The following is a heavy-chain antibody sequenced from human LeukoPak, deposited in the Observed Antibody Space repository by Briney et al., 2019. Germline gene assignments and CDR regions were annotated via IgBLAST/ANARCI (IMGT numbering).Heavy chain of an antibody. CDR2: MNPNSGNT. D-gene: IGHD3-10*01. J-gene: IGHJ5*02. CDR3: ARESSSGSYSRGAPFDP. Sequence: ASVKVSCKASGYTFTSYDINWVRQATGQGLEWMGWMNPNSGNTGYAQKFQGRVTMTRNTSISTAYMELSSLRSEDTAVYYCARESSSGSYSRGAPFDPWGQGTLVTVSS. V-gene: IGHV1-8*01. CDR1: GYTFTSYD.